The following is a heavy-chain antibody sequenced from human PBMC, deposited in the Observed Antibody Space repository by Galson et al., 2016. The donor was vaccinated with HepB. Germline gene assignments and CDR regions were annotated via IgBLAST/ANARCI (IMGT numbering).Heavy chain of an antibody. J-gene: IGHJ5*02. CDR1: GFTFSTYA. D-gene: IGHD3-10*01. CDR3: ARDYVPGA. CDR2: ISYDGSNK. Sequence: SLRLSCADSGFTFSTYAMHWVRQAPGKGLEWVAVISYDGSNKYYADSVKGRFTISRDNSKNTLYLQMNSLRGEDTAMYYCARDYVPGAWGQGVLVTVAS. V-gene: IGHV3-30*03.